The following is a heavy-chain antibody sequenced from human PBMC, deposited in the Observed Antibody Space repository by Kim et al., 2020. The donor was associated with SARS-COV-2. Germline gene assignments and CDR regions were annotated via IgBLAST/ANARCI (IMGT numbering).Heavy chain of an antibody. J-gene: IGHJ6*02. CDR2: IYYSGST. Sequence: SETLSLTCTVSGGSISSYYWSWIRQPPGKGLEWIGYIYYSGSTNYNPSLKSRVTISVDTSKNQFSLKLSSVTAADTAVYYCARDSGVLVAGPGRGSYYYYGMDVWGQGTTVTVSS. D-gene: IGHD6-19*01. CDR1: GGSISSYY. V-gene: IGHV4-59*01. CDR3: ARDSGVLVAGPGRGSYYYYGMDV.